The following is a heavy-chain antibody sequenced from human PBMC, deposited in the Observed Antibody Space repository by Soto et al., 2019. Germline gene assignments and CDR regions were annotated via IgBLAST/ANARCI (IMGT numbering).Heavy chain of an antibody. V-gene: IGHV1-69*01. CDR1: GGTFSSYA. CDR2: IIPSSGTA. D-gene: IGHD2-2*01. J-gene: IGHJ6*02. CDR3: ARSQGSSTSLEIYYYYYYGMDV. Sequence: QVQLVQSGAEVKKPGSSVKVSCKASGGTFSSYAISWVRHAPGQGLEWMGGIIPSSGTANYAQKFQGRVTITADESTSTAYMELSRLRSEDTAVYYCARSQGSSTSLEIYYYYYYGMDVWGQGTTVTVSS.